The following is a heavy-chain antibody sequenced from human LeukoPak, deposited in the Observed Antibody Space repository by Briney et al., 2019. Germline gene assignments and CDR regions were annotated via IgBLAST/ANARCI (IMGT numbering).Heavy chain of an antibody. CDR3: ARDGFFMVRGVIDY. CDR2: ISSSSSYI. Sequence: PGGSLRLSCAASGFTFSSYSMNWVRQAPGQGLEWVSSISSSSSYIYYADSVKGRFTISRDNAKNSLYLQMNSLRAEDTAVYYCARDGFFMVRGVIDYWGQGTLVTVSS. V-gene: IGHV3-21*01. D-gene: IGHD3-10*01. J-gene: IGHJ4*02. CDR1: GFTFSSYS.